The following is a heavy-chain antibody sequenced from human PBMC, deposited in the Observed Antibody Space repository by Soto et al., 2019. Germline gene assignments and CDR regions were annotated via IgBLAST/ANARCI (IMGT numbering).Heavy chain of an antibody. CDR2: IYWNDDQ. V-gene: IGHV2-5*01. D-gene: IGHD3-3*01. J-gene: IGHJ5*02. CDR3: ARSRRITMIGVVSGFDA. Sequence: QITLKESGPTLVKPTQTLTLTCTFSGFSLTTSGVGVGWIRQSPGKALEWLALIYWNDDQWYSPSLKSRLTITKDTSKNQVVLKMTNMDPVDTATYFCARSRRITMIGVVSGFDAWGQGTLVTVSS. CDR1: GFSLTTSGVG.